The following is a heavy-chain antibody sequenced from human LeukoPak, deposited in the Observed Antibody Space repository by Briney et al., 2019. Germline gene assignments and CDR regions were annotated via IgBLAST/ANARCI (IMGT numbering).Heavy chain of an antibody. J-gene: IGHJ4*02. D-gene: IGHD5-12*01. CDR1: GFTVSSNY. CDR2: IYSGGST. CDR3: ALSRSGYDTPLDY. V-gene: IGHV3-53*01. Sequence: GGSLRPSCAASGFTVSSNYMSWVRQAPGKGLEWVSVIYSGGSTYYADSVKGRFTISRDNSKNTLYLQMNSLRAEDTAVYYCALSRSGYDTPLDYWGQGTLVTVSS.